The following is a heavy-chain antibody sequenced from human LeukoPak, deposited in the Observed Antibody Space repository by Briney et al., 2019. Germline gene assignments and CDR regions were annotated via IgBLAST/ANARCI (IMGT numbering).Heavy chain of an antibody. D-gene: IGHD3-22*01. V-gene: IGHV3-30*04. J-gene: IGHJ4*02. CDR1: GFTFSSYA. CDR3: AREDTNYDSSGYYGY. CDR2: ISYDGSNK. Sequence: PGGSLRLSCAASGFTFSSYAMHWVRQAPGKGLEWVAVISYDGSNKYYADSVKGRFTISRDNSKNTLYLQMNSLGAEDTAVYYCAREDTNYDSSGYYGYWGQGTLVTVSS.